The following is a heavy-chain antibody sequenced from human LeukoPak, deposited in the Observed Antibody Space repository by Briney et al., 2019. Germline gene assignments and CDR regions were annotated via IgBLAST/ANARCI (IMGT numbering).Heavy chain of an antibody. CDR3: ARIRPVAGTDY. CDR2: IYYNGNT. CDR1: GGSIGSSSYF. D-gene: IGHD6-19*01. J-gene: IGHJ4*02. V-gene: IGHV4-39*07. Sequence: SETLSLTCTVSGGSIGSSSYFWGWIRQPPGKGPEWIGTIYYNGNTYYTPSLKSRVTISIDTSKNQFSLKLSSVTAADTAVYYCARIRPVAGTDYWGRGTLVTVSS.